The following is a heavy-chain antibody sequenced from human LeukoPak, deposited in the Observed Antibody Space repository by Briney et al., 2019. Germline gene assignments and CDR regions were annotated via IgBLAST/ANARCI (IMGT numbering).Heavy chain of an antibody. CDR3: ARDEGYSGFNDAFDI. Sequence: PGGSLRLSCAASGFTFSSYWMSWVRQAPGKGLEWVANIKQDGSEKYYVDSVKGRFTISRDNAKNSLYLQMNSLRAEDTAVYYCARDEGYSGFNDAFDIWGQGTMVTVSS. CDR2: IKQDGSEK. J-gene: IGHJ3*02. V-gene: IGHV3-7*01. D-gene: IGHD5-12*01. CDR1: GFTFSSYW.